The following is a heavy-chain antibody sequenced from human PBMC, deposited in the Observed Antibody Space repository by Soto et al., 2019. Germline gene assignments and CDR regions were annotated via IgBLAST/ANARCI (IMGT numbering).Heavy chain of an antibody. CDR1: GYTFTSYG. CDR3: ARVNEPGIFGVVIKPTTVYYYMDV. D-gene: IGHD3-3*01. J-gene: IGHJ6*03. CDR2: ISAYNGNT. Sequence: QVQLVQSGAEVKKPGASVKVSCKASGYTFTSYGISWVRQAPGQGLEWMGWISAYNGNTNYAQKLQGRVTMTTDTSTSTAYMELRSLRSDDTAVYYCARVNEPGIFGVVIKPTTVYYYMDVWGKGTTVTVSS. V-gene: IGHV1-18*01.